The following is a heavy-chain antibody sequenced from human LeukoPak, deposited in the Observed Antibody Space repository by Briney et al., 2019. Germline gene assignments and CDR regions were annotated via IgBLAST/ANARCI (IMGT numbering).Heavy chain of an antibody. CDR2: IHYSGST. J-gene: IGHJ4*02. D-gene: IGHD4-23*01. V-gene: IGHV4-59*08. CDR1: GGSISSYC. Sequence: SETLSLTCTVSGGSISSYCWSWIRQPPGKGLEWIGFIHYSGSTSYNPFLKSRVTISVDTSKNQLSLRLSSVTAADTAVYYCAAPGYGGNSNYWGQGTLVTVSS. CDR3: AAPGYGGNSNY.